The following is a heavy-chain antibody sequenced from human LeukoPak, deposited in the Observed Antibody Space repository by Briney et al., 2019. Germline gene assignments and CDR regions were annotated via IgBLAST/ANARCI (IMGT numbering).Heavy chain of an antibody. J-gene: IGHJ5*02. D-gene: IGHD1-26*01. CDR1: GGSISSYY. Sequence: SETLSLTCTVSGGSISSYYWSWIRQPAGKGLEWIGRIYTSGSTNYNPSLKSRVTMSVDTSKNQFSLKLSSVTAADTAVYYCARSIVGATKVWFDPWGQGTLVTVSS. V-gene: IGHV4-4*07. CDR2: IYTSGST. CDR3: ARSIVGATKVWFDP.